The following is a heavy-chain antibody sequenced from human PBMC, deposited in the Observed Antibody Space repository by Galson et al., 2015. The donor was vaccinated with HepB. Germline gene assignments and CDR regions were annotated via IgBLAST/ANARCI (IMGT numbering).Heavy chain of an antibody. V-gene: IGHV6-1*01. CDR3: ARFGYYDFWSGYHYYYGMDV. CDR2: TYYRSKWYN. D-gene: IGHD3-3*01. CDR1: GDSVSSNSAA. J-gene: IGHJ6*02. Sequence: CAISGDSVSSNSAAWNWVRQSPSRGLEWLGRTYYRSKWYNDYAVSVKSRITINPDTSKNQFSLQLNSVTPEDTAVYYCARFGYYDFWSGYHYYYGMDVWGQGTTVTVSS.